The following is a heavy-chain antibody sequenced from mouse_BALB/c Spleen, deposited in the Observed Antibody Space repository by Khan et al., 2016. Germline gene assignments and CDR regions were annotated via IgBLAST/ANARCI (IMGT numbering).Heavy chain of an antibody. CDR3: ARNSTRASY. CDR2: INPSSGYT. V-gene: IGHV1S26*01. CDR1: GYTFTSYT. Sequence: QVQLKQSGAELVKPGASVKMSCKASGYTFTSYTLHWVQQRPGQGLEWIGYINPSSGYTNYNQNLKHKAPSTAYKSSSTAYMQLSSLTAECSAVYYCARNSTRASYWGQGTTLTVSS. J-gene: IGHJ2*01. D-gene: IGHD3-1*01.